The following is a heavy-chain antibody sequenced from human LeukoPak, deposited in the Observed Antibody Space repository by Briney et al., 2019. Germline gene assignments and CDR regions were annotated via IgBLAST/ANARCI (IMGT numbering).Heavy chain of an antibody. CDR1: GGSISSGGYY. V-gene: IGHV4-31*03. Sequence: SQTLSLTCTVSGGSISSGGYYWSWIRQHPGKGLEWIGYIYYSGSTYYNPSLKSRVTISVDTSKNQFSLKLSSVTAADTAVYYYARKRNSSPFVFDYWGQGTLVTVSS. J-gene: IGHJ4*02. D-gene: IGHD2-21*01. CDR3: ARKRNSSPFVFDY. CDR2: IYYSGST.